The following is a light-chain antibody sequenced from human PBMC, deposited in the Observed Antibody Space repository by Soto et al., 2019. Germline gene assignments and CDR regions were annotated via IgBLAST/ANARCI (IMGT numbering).Light chain of an antibody. CDR3: QQYGSSPPIT. Sequence: EIVFTQSPGTLCLSPGERATLSCRASQSVSSSYLAWYQQKPGQAPRLIIYGASSRATGIPDRFSGSGSGTDLTLTISRLEPEDFAVYYCQQYGSSPPITFGQGTRLEIK. CDR1: QSVSSSY. J-gene: IGKJ5*01. CDR2: GAS. V-gene: IGKV3-20*01.